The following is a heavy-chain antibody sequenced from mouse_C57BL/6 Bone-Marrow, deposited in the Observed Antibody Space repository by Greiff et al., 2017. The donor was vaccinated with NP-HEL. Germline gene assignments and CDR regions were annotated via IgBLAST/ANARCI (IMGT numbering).Heavy chain of an antibody. V-gene: IGHV1-76*01. CDR2: IYPGSGNT. J-gene: IGHJ1*03. CDR3: ARSTVVEDWYFDV. Sequence: QVQLQQSGAELVRPGASVKLSCKASGYTFTDHYINWVKQRPGQGLEWIARIYPGSGNTYYNEKFKGKATLTAEKSSSTAYMQLSRLTSEDSAVYFCARSTVVEDWYFDVWGTGTTVTVAS. CDR1: GYTFTDHY. D-gene: IGHD1-1*01.